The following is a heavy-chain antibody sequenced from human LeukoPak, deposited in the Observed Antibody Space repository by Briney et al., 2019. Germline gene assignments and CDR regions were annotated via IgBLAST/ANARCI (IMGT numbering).Heavy chain of an antibody. J-gene: IGHJ4*02. D-gene: IGHD3-10*01. CDR1: GYTFTSYD. V-gene: IGHV1-8*01. CDR2: MNPNSGNT. CDR3: ARGFRAYGSGSLDY. Sequence: ASVKVSCKASGYTFTSYDINWVRQATGQGLEWMGWMNPNSGNTGYAQKFQGRVTMTRNTSISTAYMELSSLRSEDTAVYYCARGFRAYGSGSLDYWGQGTLVTVSS.